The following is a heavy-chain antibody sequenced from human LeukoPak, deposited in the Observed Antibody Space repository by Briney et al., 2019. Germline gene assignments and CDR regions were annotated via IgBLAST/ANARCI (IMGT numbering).Heavy chain of an antibody. V-gene: IGHV1-2*02. CDR2: INPQSGAT. J-gene: IGHJ4*02. CDR1: VYTFSASI. D-gene: IGHD3-10*01. Sequence: GAPLKVSCKASVYTFSASIIHWVRQAPGHGLEGMAWINPQSGATNYAQKFQGRVTMTRDMSNYTVYMEVTSLRSEDTAVYYCARGGDESVVYCAYWGQGTLVTVSS. CDR3: ARGGDESVVYCAY.